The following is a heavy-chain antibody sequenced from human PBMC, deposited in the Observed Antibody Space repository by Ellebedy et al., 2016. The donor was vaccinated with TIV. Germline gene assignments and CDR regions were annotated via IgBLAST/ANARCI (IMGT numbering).Heavy chain of an antibody. CDR3: AKEHFVNANPWDH. D-gene: IGHD4/OR15-4a*01. CDR1: GFTFSSYG. J-gene: IGHJ4*02. CDR2: VSSDGGTK. V-gene: IGHV3-30*18. Sequence: GGSLRLSXAASGFTFSSYGMHWARQAPGEGLEWVAVVSSDGGTKHYADSVRGRFTISRDASKNTVYLQMNSLRTEDTAVYYCAKEHFVNANPWDHWGQGTLVTVSS.